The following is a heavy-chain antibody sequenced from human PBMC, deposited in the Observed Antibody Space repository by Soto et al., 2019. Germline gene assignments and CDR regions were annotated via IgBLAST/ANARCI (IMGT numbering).Heavy chain of an antibody. CDR2: INHSGST. D-gene: IGHD1-1*01. J-gene: IGHJ6*02. V-gene: IGHV4-34*01. CDR1: GGSFSGYY. CDR3: ARHVPERDYYYYGMDV. Sequence: SETLSLTCAVYGGSFSGYYWTWIRQPPGTGLEWIGEINHSGSTNYNPSLKSRVTISVDTSKNQFSLKLTSVTAADTAVYYCARHVPERDYYYYGMDVWGQGTTVTVSS.